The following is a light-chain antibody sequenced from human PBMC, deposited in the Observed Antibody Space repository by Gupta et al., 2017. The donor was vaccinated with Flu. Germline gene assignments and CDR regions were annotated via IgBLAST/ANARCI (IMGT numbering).Light chain of an antibody. CDR2: KGT. CDR3: QSADSSGTSWV. CDR1: ELPKQY. J-gene: IGLJ3*02. Sequence: SYELTQPPSVSVSPGQTARISCSGDELPKQYAYWYQQKAGQAPVFVVYKGTERPSGIPERFSGSSSGTTVTLTISGVQAEDEADYYCQSADSSGTSWVFGGGTKLTLL. V-gene: IGLV3-25*03.